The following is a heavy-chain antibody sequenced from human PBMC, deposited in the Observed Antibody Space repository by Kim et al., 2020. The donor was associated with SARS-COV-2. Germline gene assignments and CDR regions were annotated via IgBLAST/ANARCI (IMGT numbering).Heavy chain of an antibody. J-gene: IGHJ4*02. D-gene: IGHD3-10*01. V-gene: IGHV4-31*02. Sequence: YNPSLKSRVTISVDTSKNQFSLKLSSVTAADTAVYYCARASNMVRGVIDYWGQGTLVTVSS. CDR3: ARASNMVRGVIDY.